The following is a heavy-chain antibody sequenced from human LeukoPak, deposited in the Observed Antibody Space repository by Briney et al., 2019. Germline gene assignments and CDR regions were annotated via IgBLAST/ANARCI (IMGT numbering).Heavy chain of an antibody. J-gene: IGHJ4*02. V-gene: IGHV3-30*02. Sequence: GGSLRLSCAASGFTFSSYGMHWVRQDPGKGLEGVAFIRYDGSNKYYAASVKGRFTISRDNSKNPLYLQMNSLRAEDTAVYYGAKDLSWWELPTWGQGTLVTVSS. CDR2: IRYDGSNK. CDR1: GFTFSSYG. D-gene: IGHD1-26*01. CDR3: AKDLSWWELPT.